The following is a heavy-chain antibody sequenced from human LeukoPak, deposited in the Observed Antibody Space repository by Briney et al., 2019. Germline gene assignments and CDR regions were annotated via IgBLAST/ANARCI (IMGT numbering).Heavy chain of an antibody. Sequence: PGGSLRLSCAASGFTFSSYWMSWVRQAPGKGLEWVANIKQDGSEKYYVDSVKGRLTISRVNAKNSLYLQMNSLRAEDTAVYYCARDDCSSISCYHNWFDPWGQGTLVTVSS. CDR3: ARDDCSSISCYHNWFDP. CDR1: GFTFSSYW. J-gene: IGHJ5*02. D-gene: IGHD2-2*01. V-gene: IGHV3-7*01. CDR2: IKQDGSEK.